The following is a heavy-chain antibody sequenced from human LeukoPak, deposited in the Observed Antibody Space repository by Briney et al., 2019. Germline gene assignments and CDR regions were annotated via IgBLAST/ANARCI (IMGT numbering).Heavy chain of an antibody. J-gene: IGHJ4*02. D-gene: IGHD3-22*01. Sequence: SETLSLTCTVSGGSISSFYWNWIRQPAGKGLEWIGRIYNSGSTNYNPSLKSRLSMSVDTSKNQFSLKLSSVTAADTAVYYCARGRDSSETRNDYWGQGTLVTVSS. CDR3: ARGRDSSETRNDY. V-gene: IGHV4-4*07. CDR1: GGSISSFY. CDR2: IYNSGST.